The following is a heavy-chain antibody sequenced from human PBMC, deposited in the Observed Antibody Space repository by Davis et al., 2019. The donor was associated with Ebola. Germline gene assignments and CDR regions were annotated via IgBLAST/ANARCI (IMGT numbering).Heavy chain of an antibody. D-gene: IGHD6-6*01. CDR1: GFTFSDYY. CDR2: ISSSSSTI. V-gene: IGHV3-11*04. CDR3: ARDLAARPLDYYGMDV. Sequence: GGSLRLSCAASGFTFSDYYMSWIRQAPGKGLERVSYISSSSSTIYYADSVKGRFTISRDNAKNSLYLQMNSLRDEDTAVYYCARDLAARPLDYYGMDVWGKGTTVTVSS. J-gene: IGHJ6*04.